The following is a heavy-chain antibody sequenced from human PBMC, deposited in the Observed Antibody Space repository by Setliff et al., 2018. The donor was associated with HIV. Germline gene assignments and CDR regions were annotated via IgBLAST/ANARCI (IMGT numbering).Heavy chain of an antibody. Sequence: ASVKVSCKTFGYRFTEYYIHWVRQAPGQGLEWMGWIYPNTGGTNYAQKFQGRVTMTRDTSISTAYMELSRLRSDDTAVYYCARSTTADWGQGTMVTVSS. CDR3: ARSTTAD. D-gene: IGHD4-17*01. V-gene: IGHV1-2*02. J-gene: IGHJ4*02. CDR2: IYPNTGGT. CDR1: GYRFTEYY.